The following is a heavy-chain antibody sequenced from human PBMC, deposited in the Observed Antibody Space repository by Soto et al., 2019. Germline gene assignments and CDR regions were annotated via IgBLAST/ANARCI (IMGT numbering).Heavy chain of an antibody. CDR2: INPSGGST. CDR1: GYTFTSYD. J-gene: IGHJ6*02. V-gene: IGHV1-46*01. CDR3: AREGQAPYYYYGMDV. Sequence: ASVKVSCKASGYTFTSYDINWVRQAPGQGLEWMGIINPSGGSTTYAQKFQGRVTMTRDTSTSTVYMELSSLRSEDTAVYYCAREGQAPYYYYGMDVWGQGTAVTVSS.